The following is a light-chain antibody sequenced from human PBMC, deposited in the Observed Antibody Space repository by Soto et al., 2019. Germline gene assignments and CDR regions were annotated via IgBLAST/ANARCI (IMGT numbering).Light chain of an antibody. V-gene: IGKV1-5*03. CDR2: KAS. J-gene: IGKJ1*01. CDR3: QHYNSYSEA. Sequence: DIQMTQSPSTLSGSVGDRVTITCRASQTISSWLAWYQQKPGKAPKLLIYKASTLKSGVPSRFSGSGSGTECTLTISSLQPDDVATYYCQHYNSYSEAFGQGTKVEL. CDR1: QTISSW.